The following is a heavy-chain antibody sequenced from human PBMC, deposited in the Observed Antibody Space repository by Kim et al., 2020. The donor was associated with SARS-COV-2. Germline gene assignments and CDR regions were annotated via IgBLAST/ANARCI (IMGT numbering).Heavy chain of an antibody. CDR2: ISYDGSNK. V-gene: IGHV3-30*04. CDR1: GFTFSSYA. Sequence: GRSLRLSCAASGFTFSSYAMHWVCQAPGKGLEWVAVISYDGSNKYYADSVKGRFTISRDNSKNTLYLQMNSLRAEDTAVYYCARENYYGSGRFYYYYYYGIDFWGQGTTVTASS. D-gene: IGHD3-10*01. CDR3: ARENYYGSGRFYYYYYYGIDF. J-gene: IGHJ6*01.